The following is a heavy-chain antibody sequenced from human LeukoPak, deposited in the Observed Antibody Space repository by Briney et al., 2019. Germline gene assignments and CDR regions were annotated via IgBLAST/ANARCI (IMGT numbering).Heavy chain of an antibody. D-gene: IGHD3-10*01. Sequence: GASVKVSCKASGYTFTIYYMHWVRQAPGQGLEWMGIINPSGGSTSYAQKFQGRVTMTRDMSTSTVYMELSSLRSKDTAVYYCASGWVVTMDVWGKGTTVTVSS. CDR2: INPSGGST. CDR3: ASGWVVTMDV. V-gene: IGHV1-46*01. J-gene: IGHJ6*03. CDR1: GYTFTIYY.